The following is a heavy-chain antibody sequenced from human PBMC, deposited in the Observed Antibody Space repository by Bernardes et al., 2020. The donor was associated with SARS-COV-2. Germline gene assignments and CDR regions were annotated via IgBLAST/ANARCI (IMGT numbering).Heavy chain of an antibody. V-gene: IGHV3-7*03. J-gene: IGHJ4*02. D-gene: IGHD4-17*01. CDR3: ARDNLRRGDY. Sequence: VGSLRLSCAASGFTFSNSWMSWVRQAPGKGLEWVANIKRDGSEKYYVDSVKGRFTISRDNAKNSVYLQMNSLRAEDTAVYYCARDNLRRGDYWGQGTLVTVSS. CDR2: IKRDGSEK. CDR1: GFTFSNSW.